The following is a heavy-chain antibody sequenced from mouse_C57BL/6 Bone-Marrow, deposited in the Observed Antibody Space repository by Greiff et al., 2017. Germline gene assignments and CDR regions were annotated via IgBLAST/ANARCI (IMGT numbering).Heavy chain of an antibody. Sequence: QVQLQESGPGLVEPSPSLSITCTASGFAFTSYGVSWVRQPPGKGLEWLGVIWGDGSTTYHSAIISRLSISKDNSKSQVLLKLNSLQTDDTASYDCAKSPLYYDVWGTGTTVTVSS. V-gene: IGHV2-3*01. CDR2: IWGDGST. CDR1: GFAFTSYG. CDR3: AKSPLYYDV. J-gene: IGHJ1*03.